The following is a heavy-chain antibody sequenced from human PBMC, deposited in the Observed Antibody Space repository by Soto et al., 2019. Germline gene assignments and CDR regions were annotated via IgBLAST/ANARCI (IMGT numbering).Heavy chain of an antibody. CDR3: ARAKTTDIVVVPAAPDAFDI. CDR1: GFTFSSYS. D-gene: IGHD2-2*01. CDR2: ISSSSSYI. Sequence: GGSLRLSCAASGFTFSSYSMNWVRQAPGKGLEWVSSISSSSSYIYYADSVKGRFTISRDNAKNSLYLQMNSLRAEDTAVYYCARAKTTDIVVVPAAPDAFDIWGQGTMVTVSS. J-gene: IGHJ3*02. V-gene: IGHV3-21*01.